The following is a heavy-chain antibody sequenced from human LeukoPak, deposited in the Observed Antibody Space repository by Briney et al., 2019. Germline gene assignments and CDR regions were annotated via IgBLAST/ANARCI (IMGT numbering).Heavy chain of an antibody. Sequence: GGSLRLSCAVSGFTSSNAWMSWVRQAPGKGLEWVGRIKSKPDGGTRDYAAPVKGRFTISRDDSKNTLYLQMNSLKTEDTAVYYCTTFDYAAFLIWGQGTMVTVSS. CDR3: TTFDYAAFLI. V-gene: IGHV3-15*01. D-gene: IGHD4/OR15-4a*01. CDR2: IKSKPDGGTR. J-gene: IGHJ3*02. CDR1: GFTSSNAW.